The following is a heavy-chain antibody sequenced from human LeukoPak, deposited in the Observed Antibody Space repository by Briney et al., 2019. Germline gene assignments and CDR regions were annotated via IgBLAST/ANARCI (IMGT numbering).Heavy chain of an antibody. CDR3: ARDSSTYAGPPDY. CDR1: GFTFSSYS. CDR2: IGAAGSTI. Sequence: PGGSLRLSWAASGFTFSSYSMNWVRQAPGKGLEWVSYIGAAGSTIYYADSVKGRFTISRDNAKNSLFLQMNSLRAEDTAVYYCARDSSTYAGPPDYWGQGTLVTVSS. J-gene: IGHJ4*02. V-gene: IGHV3-48*01. D-gene: IGHD2-2*01.